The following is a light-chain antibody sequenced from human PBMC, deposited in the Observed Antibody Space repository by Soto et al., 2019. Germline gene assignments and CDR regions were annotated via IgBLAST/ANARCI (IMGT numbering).Light chain of an antibody. J-gene: IGLJ7*01. CDR1: SSNIGAGYG. V-gene: IGLV1-40*01. Sequence: QSVLTQPPSVSGAPGQRVTISCTGSSSNIGAGYGVHWYQQLPGTAPRLLIYGNSVRPSGLPDRFSGSRSGSSASLAITGLQAEDEADYYCQSYDSSLSGSVFGGGTQLTVL. CDR2: GNS. CDR3: QSYDSSLSGSV.